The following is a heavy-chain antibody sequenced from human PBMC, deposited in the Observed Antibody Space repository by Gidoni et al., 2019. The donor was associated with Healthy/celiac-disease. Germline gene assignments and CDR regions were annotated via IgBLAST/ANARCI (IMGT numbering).Heavy chain of an antibody. CDR3: ARASLRTGTDY. Sequence: QVQLQQWGAGLLKPSETLSITCAVSGGSFSGYYWSWIRQPPGKGLEGIGEINHSGSTNYTPSLKSRVTISVDTSKNQFSLKLSSVTAADTAVYYCARASLRTGTDYWSQGTLVTVSS. D-gene: IGHD1-1*01. J-gene: IGHJ4*02. V-gene: IGHV4-34*01. CDR1: GGSFSGYY. CDR2: INHSGST.